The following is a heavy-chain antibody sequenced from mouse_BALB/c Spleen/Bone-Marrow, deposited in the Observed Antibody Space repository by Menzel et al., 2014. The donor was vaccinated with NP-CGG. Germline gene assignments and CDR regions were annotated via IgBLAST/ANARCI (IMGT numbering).Heavy chain of an antibody. CDR3: ARSLTGKKTFDY. V-gene: IGHV1-54*01. CDR2: INAGSGGT. Sequence: QVQLQRSGAELVRPGTSVKVSCKASGYVFTNYLIEWVKQRPGQGLEWIGVINAGSGGTDYSEKFKGEATLTADKSSSTAYMQLSSLTSDDSAVYFGARSLTGKKTFDYWGQGTTLTVSS. J-gene: IGHJ2*01. CDR1: GYVFTNYL. D-gene: IGHD4-1*01.